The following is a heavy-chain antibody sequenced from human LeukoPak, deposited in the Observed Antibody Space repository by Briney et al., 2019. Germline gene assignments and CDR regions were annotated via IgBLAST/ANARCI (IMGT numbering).Heavy chain of an antibody. J-gene: IGHJ4*02. V-gene: IGHV3-30*02. CDR3: AKDPSFRPGYFDY. Sequence: GGSLRLSCAASGFTFSSYGMHWVRQAPGQGGEWVAFIRYDGSNKYYADSVKGRFAISRDNSKNTLYLQMNSLRAEDTAVYYCAKDPSFRPGYFDYWGQGTLVTVSS. CDR2: IRYDGSNK. CDR1: GFTFSSYG.